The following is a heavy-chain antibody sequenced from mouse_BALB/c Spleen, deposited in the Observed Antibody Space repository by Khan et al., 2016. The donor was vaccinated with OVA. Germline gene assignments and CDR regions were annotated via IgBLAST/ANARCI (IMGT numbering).Heavy chain of an antibody. D-gene: IGHD1-1*01. Sequence: QMQLEESGAELVKAGASVKMSCKASGYTFTSYWMHWVKQRLGQGLEWFAETNPTNGRTYYNEKFKSKATLTVDTSSSTAYMLLSGPTFEDSAVYYWARIKKIVATYFDYWGQGTTLTVSS. V-gene: IGHV1S81*02. CDR1: GYTFTSYW. CDR2: TNPTNGRT. CDR3: ARIKKIVATYFDY. J-gene: IGHJ2*01.